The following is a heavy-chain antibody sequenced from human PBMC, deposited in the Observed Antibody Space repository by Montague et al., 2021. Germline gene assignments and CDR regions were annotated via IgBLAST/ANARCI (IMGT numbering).Heavy chain of an antibody. J-gene: IGHJ5*02. V-gene: IGHV4-34*01. CDR1: GASLNDYS. CDR3: ARVPMRGWFDP. Sequence: SHSHSLIYGLYGASLNDYSWNWIRQASGGGLHWLGEINYDGNPNYRPSFMGRVFMSLDMSKNQFTLRLTSVTAADTAVYYCARVPMRGWFDPWGQGTSVTVSS. CDR2: INYDGNP.